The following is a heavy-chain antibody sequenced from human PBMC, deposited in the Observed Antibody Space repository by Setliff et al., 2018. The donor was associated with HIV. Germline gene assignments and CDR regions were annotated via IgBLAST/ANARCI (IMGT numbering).Heavy chain of an antibody. J-gene: IGHJ4*02. CDR2: INPSSGAT. Sequence: ASVKVSCKASGYTFTSYYMHWVRQAPGQGLEWMGWINPSSGATNYAQKFQGRVTMTRDTSISTAYMEVSRLRSDDTAVYYCARVPGRNYFDYWGQGTLVTVSS. V-gene: IGHV1-2*02. CDR3: ARVPGRNYFDY. CDR1: GYTFTSYY.